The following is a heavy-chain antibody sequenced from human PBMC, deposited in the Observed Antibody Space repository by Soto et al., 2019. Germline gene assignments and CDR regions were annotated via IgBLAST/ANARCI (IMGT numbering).Heavy chain of an antibody. D-gene: IGHD2-15*01. J-gene: IGHJ3*02. CDR1: GFTFSSYW. Sequence: EVQLVESGGGLVQPGGSLRLSCAASGFTFSSYWMSWVRQAPGKGLEWVANIKQDGSEKYYVDSVKGRFTISRDNAKNSLYMQMNSLRAEDTAVYYCARDLFGYCSGGSCYGPLDAFDIWGQGTMVTVSS. CDR2: IKQDGSEK. CDR3: ARDLFGYCSGGSCYGPLDAFDI. V-gene: IGHV3-7*01.